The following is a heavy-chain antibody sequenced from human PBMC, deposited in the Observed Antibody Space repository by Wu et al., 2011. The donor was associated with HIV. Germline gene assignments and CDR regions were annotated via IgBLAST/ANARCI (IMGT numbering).Heavy chain of an antibody. D-gene: IGHD3-22*01. J-gene: IGHJ6*03. CDR2: IITMFGTA. CDR1: GGNFRNYV. CDR3: ARGSGYHFNYNYLVV. Sequence: QVQLVQSGAEVKKPGSSVKVSCKASGGNFRNYVISWVRQAPGQGLEWMGGIITMFGTANYAQNFQGRVTITTDVSTSTAYMELSRLTSEDTAVYYCARGSGYHFNYNYLVVWGKGTTVTVSS. V-gene: IGHV1-69*05.